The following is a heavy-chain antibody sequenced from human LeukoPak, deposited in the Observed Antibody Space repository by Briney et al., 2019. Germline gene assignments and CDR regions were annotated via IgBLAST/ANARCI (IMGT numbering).Heavy chain of an antibody. J-gene: IGHJ4*02. Sequence: ASVKVSCKASGYTFTSYDINWVRQATGQGLGWMGWMNPNSGNTGYAQKFQGRVTMTRDTSISTAYMELSSLRSEDTAVYYCARVPLDYYDFWSGYYFFDYWGQGTLVTVSS. CDR2: MNPNSGNT. V-gene: IGHV1-8*01. D-gene: IGHD3-3*01. CDR1: GYTFTSYD. CDR3: ARVPLDYYDFWSGYYFFDY.